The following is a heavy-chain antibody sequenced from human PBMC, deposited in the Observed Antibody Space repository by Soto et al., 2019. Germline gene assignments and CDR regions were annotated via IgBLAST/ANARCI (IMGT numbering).Heavy chain of an antibody. CDR1: GFTLTSFF. D-gene: IGHD2-15*01. V-gene: IGHV3-74*01. Sequence: PGGSLRLSCAASGFTLTSFFMHWVRQAPGKGLMWVSRINNDGSTTYYADSVRGRFTISRDNYKNTVYLQMNSLRAEDTAVYYCAKDGAVALPASPDYWGQGTLVTVSS. J-gene: IGHJ4*02. CDR2: INNDGSTT. CDR3: AKDGAVALPASPDY.